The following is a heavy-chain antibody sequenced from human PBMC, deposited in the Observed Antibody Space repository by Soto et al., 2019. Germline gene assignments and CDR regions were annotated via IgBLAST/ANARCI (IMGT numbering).Heavy chain of an antibody. CDR1: GFTFTSFS. D-gene: IGHD3-10*01. Sequence: QVQLVESGGGVVQPGRSLKLSCAASGFTFTSFSMQWVRQAPGKGLEWVAVISYDGSIEYYADSVKGRFTISRDNSKNTLYLQMYSLRTEDTAVYFCARAWSTSGDLDYWGQGTLVTVSS. V-gene: IGHV3-30-3*01. CDR3: ARAWSTSGDLDY. CDR2: ISYDGSIE. J-gene: IGHJ4*02.